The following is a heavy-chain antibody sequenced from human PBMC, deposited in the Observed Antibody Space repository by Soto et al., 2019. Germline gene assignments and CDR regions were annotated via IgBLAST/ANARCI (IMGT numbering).Heavy chain of an antibody. J-gene: IGHJ6*02. Sequence: SQTLSLTCAISGDSVSSNSAAWNWIRQSPSRGLEWLGRTYYRSKWYNDYAVPVKSRITINPDTSKNQFSLQLNSVTPEDTAVYYCARSLYSSSWSHYCYYGMDVWGQGTTVTVSS. CDR3: ARSLYSSSWSHYCYYGMDV. CDR2: TYYRSKWYN. D-gene: IGHD6-13*01. V-gene: IGHV6-1*01. CDR1: GDSVSSNSAA.